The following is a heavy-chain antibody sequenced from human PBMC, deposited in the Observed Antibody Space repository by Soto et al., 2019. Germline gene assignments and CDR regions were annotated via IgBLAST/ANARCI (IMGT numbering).Heavy chain of an antibody. Sequence: GGSLRLSCAASGFTFSSYSMSWVRQTPGKGLEWVSSISSSSSYMYNADSVKGRFTISRDNAKNSLYLQMNSLRAEDTAEYYCARPILTGYSNDAFDIWGQGTMVTVSS. V-gene: IGHV3-21*06. J-gene: IGHJ3*02. CDR1: GFTFSSYS. D-gene: IGHD3-9*01. CDR3: ARPILTGYSNDAFDI. CDR2: ISSSSSYM.